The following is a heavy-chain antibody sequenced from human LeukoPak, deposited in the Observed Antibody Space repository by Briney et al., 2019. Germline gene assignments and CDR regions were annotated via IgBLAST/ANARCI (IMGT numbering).Heavy chain of an antibody. D-gene: IGHD1-26*01. Sequence: PGGSLRLSRAASGFTFSSYSMNWVRQAPGKGLEWVSYISSSSSTIYYADSVKGRFTISRDNAKNSLYLQMNSLRAEDTAEYYCAKSLLTTASGTGRAFDIWGQGTMVTVSS. CDR3: AKSLLTTASGTGRAFDI. CDR2: ISSSSSTI. CDR1: GFTFSSYS. J-gene: IGHJ3*02. V-gene: IGHV3-48*04.